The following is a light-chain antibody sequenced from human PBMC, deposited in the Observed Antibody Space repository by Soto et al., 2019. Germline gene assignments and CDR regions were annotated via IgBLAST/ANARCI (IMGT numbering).Light chain of an antibody. CDR1: QGISSA. CDR2: DAS. Sequence: AIQLTQSPSSLSASVGDRVTITCRASQGISSALAWYQQTPGKAPKLLIYDASSLESGVLSRFSGSGSGTDFTLTISSLQPEDFATYYCQQFNSYPLTFGPGTQVAIK. J-gene: IGKJ3*01. CDR3: QQFNSYPLT. V-gene: IGKV1-13*02.